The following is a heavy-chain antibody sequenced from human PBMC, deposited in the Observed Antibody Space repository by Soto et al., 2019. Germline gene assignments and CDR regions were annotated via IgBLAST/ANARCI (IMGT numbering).Heavy chain of an antibody. V-gene: IGHV1-58*01. J-gene: IGHJ6*02. CDR3: AARGEQQLVPGDYYYYYGMDV. CDR1: GFTFTSSS. Sequence: SVKVSCKASGFTFTSSSVQWVRQARGQRLEWIGWIVVGSGNTNYAQRFQERVTITRDMSTSTAYMELSSLRSEDTAVYYCAARGEQQLVPGDYYYYYGMDVWG. CDR2: IVVGSGNT. D-gene: IGHD6-13*01.